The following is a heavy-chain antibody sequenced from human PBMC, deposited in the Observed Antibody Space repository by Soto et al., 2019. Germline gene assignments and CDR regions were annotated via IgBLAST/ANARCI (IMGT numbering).Heavy chain of an antibody. J-gene: IGHJ4*02. CDR3: GKDIRSGSIDY. V-gene: IGHV3-33*06. CDR2: IWAHGTEQ. D-gene: IGHD1-1*01. Sequence: GGSLRLSCAASGYSITNHGMHWVRQAPGKGLEWVALIWAHGTEQYYADSVKGRFTVSRDTSTNTVYLQMNSLRAEDTARYYCGKDIRSGSIDYWGQGTLVTVSS. CDR1: GYSITNHG.